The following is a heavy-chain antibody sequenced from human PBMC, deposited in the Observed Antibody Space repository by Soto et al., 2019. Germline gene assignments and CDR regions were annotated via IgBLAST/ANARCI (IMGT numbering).Heavy chain of an antibody. Sequence: QVQLVQSGAEVQKAGSSVKVSCKASGGTLNTNAISWVRQAPGQGLEWMGAIIPMFGSPKYAQKFLGRVTITADNPTSTIYMEMITLTSADTAVYYCARGGFVAGLYNAMDAWGQGTTVAVSS. CDR1: GGTLNTNA. V-gene: IGHV1-69*06. CDR2: IIPMFGSP. J-gene: IGHJ6*02. D-gene: IGHD6-19*01. CDR3: ARGGFVAGLYNAMDA.